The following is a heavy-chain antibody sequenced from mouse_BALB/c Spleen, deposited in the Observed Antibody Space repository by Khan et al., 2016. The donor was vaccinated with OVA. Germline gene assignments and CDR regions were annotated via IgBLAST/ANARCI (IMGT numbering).Heavy chain of an antibody. V-gene: IGHV1S136*01. J-gene: IGHJ2*01. CDR3: ARNYRDDVYFDS. Sequence: VQLQQSGPELVKPGASVKMSCTASGYTFTSSVIHWVRQKSGQGLDWIGYIYPFNDGTKYNEKFEGKATLTSDKSSSTAYMELSSLTSEDSAVYYCARNYRDDVYFDSWGQGTTLTVSS. D-gene: IGHD2-14*01. CDR2: IYPFNDGT. CDR1: GYTFTSSV.